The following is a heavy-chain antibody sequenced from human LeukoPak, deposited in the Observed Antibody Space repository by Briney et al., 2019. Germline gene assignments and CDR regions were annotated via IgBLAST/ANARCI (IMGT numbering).Heavy chain of an antibody. CDR2: MRYDGSNR. V-gene: IGHV3-30*02. D-gene: IGHD3-9*01. Sequence: KTGGSLRLSCAVSGFTFNSYAMSWVRQAPGKGLEWVAFMRYDGSNRNYADSVKGRFTISRDNSKNTLYLQMNSLRAEDTAVYYCAKGVKVPLLRYFSYYMDVWGKGTTVTISS. J-gene: IGHJ6*03. CDR1: GFTFNSYA. CDR3: AKGVKVPLLRYFSYYMDV.